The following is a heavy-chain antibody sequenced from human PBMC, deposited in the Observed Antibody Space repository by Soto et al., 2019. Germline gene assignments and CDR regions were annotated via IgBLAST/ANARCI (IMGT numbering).Heavy chain of an antibody. Sequence: QGQLQESGPGLVKPSGTLSLTCAVSSSFIVSSNWSSWVREPPVKALAGIGETRNSGGANYNPCLKNRFTISLDKFTYQLFLYLNSVTAAGTGVYYCASYLTMTGTRGFDHWGLGTLGSVSS. V-gene: IGHV4-4*02. CDR2: TRNSGGA. D-gene: IGHD3-9*01. J-gene: IGHJ4*02. CDR3: ASYLTMTGTRGFDH. CDR1: SSFIVSSNW.